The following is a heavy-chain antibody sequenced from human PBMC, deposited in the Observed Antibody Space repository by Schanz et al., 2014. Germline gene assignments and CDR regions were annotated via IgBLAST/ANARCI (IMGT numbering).Heavy chain of an antibody. V-gene: IGHV3-23*01. D-gene: IGHD1-1*01. CDR3: AKKVPAYNPFDS. CDR1: GFTFSSYA. CDR2: ITGASDHI. J-gene: IGHJ4*02. Sequence: EVQLLESGGGLVQPGWSLRLSCAASGFTFSSYAMSWVRQAPGKGLEWLSGITGASDHIDYAESVKGRFTISRDNSKNTLYLQMDSLRAEDTAVYFCAKKVPAYNPFDSWGQGTLVTVSS.